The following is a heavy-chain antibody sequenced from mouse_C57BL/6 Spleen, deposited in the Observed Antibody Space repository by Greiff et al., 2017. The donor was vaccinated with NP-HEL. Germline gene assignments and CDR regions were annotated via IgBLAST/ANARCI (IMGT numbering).Heavy chain of an antibody. D-gene: IGHD2-1*01. CDR2: ISSGSSTI. CDR1: GFTFSDYG. CDR3: ARGGNDYAMDY. Sequence: EVKLVESGGGLVKPGGSLKLSCAASGFTFSDYGMHWVRQAPEKGLEWVAYISSGSSTIYYADTVKGRFTISRDNAKNTLFLQMTSLRSEDTAMYYYARGGNDYAMDYWGQGTSVTVSS. J-gene: IGHJ4*01. V-gene: IGHV5-17*01.